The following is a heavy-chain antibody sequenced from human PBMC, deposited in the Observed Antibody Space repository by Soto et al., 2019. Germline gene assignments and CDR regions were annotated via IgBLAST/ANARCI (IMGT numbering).Heavy chain of an antibody. D-gene: IGHD3-22*01. Sequence: PSETLSLTCSVSGGSISSGNWWTWVRQPPGKGLEWIGSIYYSGSTYYNPSLKSRVTISVDTSKNQFSLKLSSVTAADTAVYYCARLYYDSSGYYYNYYFDYWGQGTLVTVSS. CDR3: ARLYYDSSGYYYNYYFDY. CDR1: GGSISSGNW. CDR2: IYYSGST. J-gene: IGHJ4*02. V-gene: IGHV4-39*01.